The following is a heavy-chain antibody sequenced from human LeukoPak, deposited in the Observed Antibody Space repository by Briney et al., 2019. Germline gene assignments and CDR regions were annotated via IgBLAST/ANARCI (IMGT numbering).Heavy chain of an antibody. D-gene: IGHD3-22*01. V-gene: IGHV1-2*02. CDR1: VYTFTGYY. CDR2: INPNSGGT. Sequence: ASVKVSCKASVYTFTGYYMHWVRQAPGQGLEWMGWINPNSGGTNYAQKFQGRVTMTRDTSISTAYMELSRLRSDDTAVYYCARDSGEGPDYYDSSGYYDYWGQGTLVTVSS. J-gene: IGHJ4*02. CDR3: ARDSGEGPDYYDSSGYYDY.